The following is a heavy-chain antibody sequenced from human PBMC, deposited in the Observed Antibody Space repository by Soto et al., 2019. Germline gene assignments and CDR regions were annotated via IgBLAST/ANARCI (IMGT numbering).Heavy chain of an antibody. CDR1: GFTFSSYA. CDR3: AKDPGSGYYDSSGYDYYYGMDV. V-gene: IGHV3-23*01. Sequence: PGGSLRLSCAASGFTFSSYAMSWVRQAPGKGLEWVSAISGSGGSTYYADSVKGRLTISRDNSKNTLYLQMNSLRAEDTAVYYCAKDPGSGYYDSSGYDYYYGMDVWGQGTTVTVSS. CDR2: ISGSGGST. J-gene: IGHJ6*02. D-gene: IGHD3-22*01.